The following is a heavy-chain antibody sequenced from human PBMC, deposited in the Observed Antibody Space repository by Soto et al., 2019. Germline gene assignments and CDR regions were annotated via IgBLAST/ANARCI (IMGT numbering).Heavy chain of an antibody. D-gene: IGHD1-7*01. V-gene: IGHV3-21*01. CDR3: ARDNVKSITGTTLVYYYYGMDV. J-gene: IGHJ6*02. CDR2: ISSSSSYI. CDR1: GFTFSSYS. Sequence: GGSLRLSCAASGFTFSSYSVNWVRQAPGKGLEWVSSISSSSSYIYYADSVKGRFTISRDNAKNSLYLQMNSLRAEDTAVYYCARDNVKSITGTTLVYYYYGMDVWGQGTTVTVSS.